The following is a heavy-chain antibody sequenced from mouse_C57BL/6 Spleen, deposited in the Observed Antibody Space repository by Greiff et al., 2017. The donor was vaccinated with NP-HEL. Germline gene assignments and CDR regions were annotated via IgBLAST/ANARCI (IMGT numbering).Heavy chain of an antibody. Sequence: VKLQESGAELARPGASVKLSCKASGYTFTSYGISWVKQRTGQGLEWIGEIYPRSGNTYYNEKFKGKATLTADKSSSTAYMELRSLTSEDSAVYFCARSPPYYGSSYWYFDVWGTGTTVTVSS. CDR2: IYPRSGNT. D-gene: IGHD1-1*01. CDR3: ARSPPYYGSSYWYFDV. V-gene: IGHV1-81*01. J-gene: IGHJ1*03. CDR1: GYTFTSYG.